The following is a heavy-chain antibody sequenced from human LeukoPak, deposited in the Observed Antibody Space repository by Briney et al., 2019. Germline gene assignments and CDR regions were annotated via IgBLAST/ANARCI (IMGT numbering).Heavy chain of an antibody. V-gene: IGHV3-7*01. CDR1: GVTFSNYW. CDR2: IKQDGSEK. Sequence: PGGSLRLSCAASGVTFSNYWMSWVRQAPGKGLEWVANIKQDGSEKHYVDSVKGRFTISRDSAKSSVYLEMNSLSDDDTAVYYCARGLHCSSSSCYAHYYYYYMDVWGKGTTVTVSS. D-gene: IGHD2-2*01. CDR3: ARGLHCSSSSCYAHYYYYYMDV. J-gene: IGHJ6*03.